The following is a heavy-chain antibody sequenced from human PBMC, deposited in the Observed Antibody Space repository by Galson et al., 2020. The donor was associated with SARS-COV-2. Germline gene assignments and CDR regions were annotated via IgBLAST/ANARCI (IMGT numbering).Heavy chain of an antibody. J-gene: IGHJ5*02. D-gene: IGHD6-6*01. CDR1: GGSVSSASWY. Sequence: ETSETLSLTCTVSGGSVSSASWYWSWIRQPAGKGLEWIGRIYTTGKTNYNPSLKSRVSISLDTSKNQFSLKLSSVTAADTAVYYCARETSSSSFDPWGQGTLVTVSS. CDR3: ARETSSSSFDP. V-gene: IGHV4-61*02. CDR2: IYTTGKT.